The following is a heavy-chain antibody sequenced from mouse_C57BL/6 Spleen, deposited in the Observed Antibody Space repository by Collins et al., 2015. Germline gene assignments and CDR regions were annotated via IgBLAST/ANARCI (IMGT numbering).Heavy chain of an antibody. Sequence: QVQLQQSGAELARPGASVKLSCKASGYTLTSYWMQWVKQRPGQGLEWIGAIYPGDGDTRYTQKFKDKATLTADKSSSTAYMQLSSLASEDSAVYYCVRAYRYDEGYFDYWGQGSTLTVSS. CDR2: IYPGDGDT. J-gene: IGHJ2*01. CDR3: VRAYRYDEGYFDY. D-gene: IGHD2-14*01. CDR1: GYTLTSYW. V-gene: IGHV1-87*01.